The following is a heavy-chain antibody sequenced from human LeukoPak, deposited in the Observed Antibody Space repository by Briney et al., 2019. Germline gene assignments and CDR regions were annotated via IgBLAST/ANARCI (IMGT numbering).Heavy chain of an antibody. J-gene: IGHJ4*02. CDR2: INPNSGGT. CDR1: GYTFTGYY. Sequence: ASVKVSCKASGYTFTGYYMHWVRQAPGQGLEWMGWINPNSGGTNYAQKFQGRVTMTRDTSISTAYVELSRLRSDDTAVYYCARVVPAAQTFDYWGQGTLVTVSS. CDR3: ARVVPAAQTFDY. V-gene: IGHV1-2*02. D-gene: IGHD2-2*01.